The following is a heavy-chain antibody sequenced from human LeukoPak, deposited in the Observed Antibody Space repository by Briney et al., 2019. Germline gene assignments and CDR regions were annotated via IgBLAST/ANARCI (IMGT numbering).Heavy chain of an antibody. J-gene: IGHJ3*02. V-gene: IGHV3-11*01. Sequence: GGSLRLSCAASGFTFSSYWMHWIRQAPGKGLEWVSYIGSSGGSIYYADSVKGRFTISRDNAKNSLYLQMNSLRAEDTVVYYCARDTAGTGAFDIWGQGTMVTVSS. CDR2: IGSSGGSI. CDR1: GFTFSSYW. D-gene: IGHD6-19*01. CDR3: ARDTAGTGAFDI.